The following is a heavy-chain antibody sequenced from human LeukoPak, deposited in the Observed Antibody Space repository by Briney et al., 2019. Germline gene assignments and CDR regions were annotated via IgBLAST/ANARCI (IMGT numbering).Heavy chain of an antibody. D-gene: IGHD4-17*01. CDR3: ARFLRSMTTVTYNWFDP. CDR2: IEQDGGEK. Sequence: GGSLRLSCAASGFTFSSFWMSWVRQAPGKGLEWVANIEQDGGEKYYVDSVKGRFTISRDNDKNSLYLQMNSLRAEDTAVYYCARFLRSMTTVTYNWFDPWGQGTLVTVSS. V-gene: IGHV3-7*02. J-gene: IGHJ5*02. CDR1: GFTFSSFW.